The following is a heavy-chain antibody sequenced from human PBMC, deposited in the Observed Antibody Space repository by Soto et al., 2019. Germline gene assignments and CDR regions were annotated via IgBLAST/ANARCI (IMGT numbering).Heavy chain of an antibody. J-gene: IGHJ4*02. V-gene: IGHV3-30*18. Sequence: GWFLRLSWAAAGFTFSSHGMHWVRQAPGKGLEWVSFISSDGSNKYYADSVKGRFTVSRDNSRNTVYLQMNSLRAEDTAVYYCSKRYGVGWYYFDYWGQGTLVTVSS. CDR2: ISSDGSNK. CDR1: GFTFSSHG. D-gene: IGHD6-19*01. CDR3: SKRYGVGWYYFDY.